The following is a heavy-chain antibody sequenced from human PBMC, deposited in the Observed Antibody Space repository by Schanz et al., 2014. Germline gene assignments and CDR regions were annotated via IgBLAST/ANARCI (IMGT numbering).Heavy chain of an antibody. J-gene: IGHJ4*02. CDR2: TSNDGSFT. CDR3: AKGFGGYDLVLDY. Sequence: EVHLVESGGGLVKPGGSLRLSCAASGFTFSSYGMHWVRQAPGKGLVWVSRTSNDGSFTTFADSVKGRFTISRDNAENTLSLQMNSLRAEDTAVYYCAKGFGGYDLVLDYWGQGTLVTVSS. CDR1: GFTFSSYG. D-gene: IGHD5-12*01. V-gene: IGHV3-74*02.